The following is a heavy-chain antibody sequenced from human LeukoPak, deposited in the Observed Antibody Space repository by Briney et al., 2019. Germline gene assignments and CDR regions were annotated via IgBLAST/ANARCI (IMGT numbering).Heavy chain of an antibody. J-gene: IGHJ4*02. V-gene: IGHV4-61*08. CDR2: IYYSGST. CDR1: GGSISSGGYY. Sequence: SETLSLTCTVSGGSISSGGYYWSWIRQPPGKGLEWIGYIYYSGSTNYNPSLKSRVTISVDTSKNQFSLKLSSVTAADTAVYYCARGRYFDWLLQLDYWGQGTLVTVSS. CDR3: ARGRYFDWLLQLDY. D-gene: IGHD3-9*01.